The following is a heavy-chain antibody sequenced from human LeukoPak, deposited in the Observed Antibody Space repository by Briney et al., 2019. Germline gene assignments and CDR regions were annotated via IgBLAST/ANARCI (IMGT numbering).Heavy chain of an antibody. CDR2: ISYDGSNK. J-gene: IGHJ4*02. CDR3: ARDRRSSAKLFDY. D-gene: IGHD6-6*01. CDR1: GFIFSSFA. Sequence: PGGSLRLSCEASGFIFSSFAMHWVRQAPGKGLEWVAVISYDGSNKYYADSVKGRFTISRDNSKNTLYLQMNSLRAEDTAVYYCARDRRSSAKLFDYWGQGTLVTVSS. V-gene: IGHV3-30*04.